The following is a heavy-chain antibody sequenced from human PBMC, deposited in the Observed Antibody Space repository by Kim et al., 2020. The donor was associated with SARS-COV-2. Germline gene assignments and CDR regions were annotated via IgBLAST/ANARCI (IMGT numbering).Heavy chain of an antibody. D-gene: IGHD3-10*01. CDR2: INPNSGGT. CDR3: ARDRITMVRGVIKAADY. CDR1: GYTFTGYY. Sequence: ASVKVSCKASGYTFTGYYMHWVRQAPGQGLEWMGRINPNSGGTNYAQKFQGRVTMTRDTSISTAYMELSRLRSDDTAVYYCARDRITMVRGVIKAADYWGRGTLITVSS. J-gene: IGHJ4*02. V-gene: IGHV1-2*06.